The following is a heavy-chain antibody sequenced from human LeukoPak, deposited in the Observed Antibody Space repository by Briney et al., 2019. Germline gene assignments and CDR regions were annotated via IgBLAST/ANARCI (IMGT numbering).Heavy chain of an antibody. J-gene: IGHJ3*02. V-gene: IGHV1-18*01. CDR2: INTYNGNT. D-gene: IGHD3-22*01. CDR1: GYTFTGYG. Sequence: ASLKVSCKASGYTFTGYGISWVRQAPGQGLEWMGWINTYNGNTNYTQNLQGRVTMTTDTSTSTAYMELSRLRSDDTAVYYCARVLGSYYYDSSGRDAFDIWGQGTMVTVSS. CDR3: ARVLGSYYYDSSGRDAFDI.